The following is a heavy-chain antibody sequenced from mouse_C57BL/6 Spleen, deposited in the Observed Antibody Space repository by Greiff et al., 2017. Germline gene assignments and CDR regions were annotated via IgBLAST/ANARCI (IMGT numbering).Heavy chain of an antibody. CDR3: ARSYRIYYDYDGYFDV. CDR1: GYTFTSYW. J-gene: IGHJ1*03. CDR2: INPSNGGT. D-gene: IGHD2-4*01. Sequence: VQLQQPGTELVKPGASVKLSCKASGYTFTSYWMHWVKQRPGQGLEWIGNINPSNGGTNYNEKFKSKATLTVDKSSSTAYMQLSSLTSEDSAVYYCARSYRIYYDYDGYFDVWGTGTTVTVSS. V-gene: IGHV1-53*01.